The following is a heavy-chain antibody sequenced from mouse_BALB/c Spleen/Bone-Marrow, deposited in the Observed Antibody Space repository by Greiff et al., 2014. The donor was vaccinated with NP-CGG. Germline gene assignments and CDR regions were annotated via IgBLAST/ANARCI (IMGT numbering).Heavy chain of an antibody. Sequence: QVQLQQSGPELVKPGASVKISCKASGYTFTSYYIHWVKQRPGQGLEWIGYIYPRDGSTNYNEKFKGKATLTADTSSSTAYMQHSSLTSEDSAVYFCAKKGTDYWGQGTTLTVSS. D-gene: IGHD3-1*01. J-gene: IGHJ2*01. CDR2: IYPRDGST. CDR1: GYTFTSYY. V-gene: IGHV1S12*01. CDR3: AKKGTDY.